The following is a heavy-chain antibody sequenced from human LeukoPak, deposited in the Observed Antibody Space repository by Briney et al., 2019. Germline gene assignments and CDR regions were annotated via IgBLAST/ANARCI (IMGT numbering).Heavy chain of an antibody. D-gene: IGHD2-2*02. CDR1: GFTFSTYE. V-gene: IGHV3-48*03. J-gene: IGHJ4*02. CDR3: AGYKPFWYFDY. CDR2: ISRSGGTI. Sequence: PGGSLRLSCAASGFTFSTYEMNWVRQAPGKGLEWVAYISRSGGTIYYADSVKGRLTISRDNAKNSLYLQMNSLRAEATAVYYCAGYKPFWYFDYWGQGTPVTVSS.